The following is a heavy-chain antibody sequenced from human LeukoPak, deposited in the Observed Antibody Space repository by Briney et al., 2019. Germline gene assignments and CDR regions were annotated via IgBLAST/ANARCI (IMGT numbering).Heavy chain of an antibody. D-gene: IGHD3-22*01. CDR2: ISVDGSNQ. CDR3: ARSRGATGFYWVDY. V-gene: IGHV3-30-3*01. J-gene: IGHJ4*02. Sequence: GGSLRLSCAASGFTLGSYAMHWVRQAPGKGLEWVAVISVDGSNQYYVDSVMGRFIISRDNSRSTLFLQMNSLRAEDTAVYYCARSRGATGFYWVDYWGQGTLVTVSS. CDR1: GFTLGSYA.